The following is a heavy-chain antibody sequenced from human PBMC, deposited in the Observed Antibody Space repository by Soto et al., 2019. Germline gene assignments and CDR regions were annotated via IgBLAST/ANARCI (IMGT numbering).Heavy chain of an antibody. CDR1: GGSVSSGSYY. CDR2: IYYSGST. CDR3: ARDGEQLWDGMDV. V-gene: IGHV4-61*01. J-gene: IGHJ6*02. D-gene: IGHD6-6*01. Sequence: PSETLSLTCTVSGGSVSSGSYYWSWIRQPPGKGLEWIGYIYYSGSTNYNPSLKSRVTISVDTSKNQFSLKLSSVTAADTAVYYCARDGEQLWDGMDVWGQGTTVTVSS.